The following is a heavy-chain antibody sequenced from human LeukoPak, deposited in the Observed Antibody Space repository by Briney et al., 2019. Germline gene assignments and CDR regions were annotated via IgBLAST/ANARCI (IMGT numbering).Heavy chain of an antibody. Sequence: ASVKVSCKASGYTFTGYYMHWVRQAPGQGLEWMGWINTNTGNPTYAQGFTGRFVFSLDTSVSTAYLQISSLKAEDTAVYYCARDVWEGYFDYWGQGTLVTVSS. D-gene: IGHD1-26*01. CDR3: ARDVWEGYFDY. J-gene: IGHJ4*02. CDR1: GYTFTGYY. V-gene: IGHV7-4-1*02. CDR2: INTNTGNP.